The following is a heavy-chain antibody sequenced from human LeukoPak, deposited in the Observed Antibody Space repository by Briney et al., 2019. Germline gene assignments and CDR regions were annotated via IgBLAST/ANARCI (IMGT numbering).Heavy chain of an antibody. D-gene: IGHD3-10*01. J-gene: IGHJ3*02. V-gene: IGHV4-59*06. CDR2: IYYSGST. CDR1: DDSISSYY. CDR3: ARDLGGSGSYSGVNDAFDI. Sequence: SETLSLTCTVSDDSISSYYWSWIGQHPGKGLEWIGYIYYSGSTYYNPSLKSRVTISVDTSKNQFSLKLSSVTAADTAVYYCARDLGGSGSYSGVNDAFDIWGQGTMVTVSS.